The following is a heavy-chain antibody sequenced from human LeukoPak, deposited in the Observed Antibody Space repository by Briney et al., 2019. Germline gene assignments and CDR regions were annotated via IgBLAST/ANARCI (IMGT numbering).Heavy chain of an antibody. CDR3: ARDVALPSYYYGMDV. Sequence: PGGSLRLSCAASGFTFSSYAMHWVRQAPGKGLEWVAVISYDASNKYYADSVKGRFTISRDNSKNTLYLQMNSLRAEDTAVYYCARDVALPSYYYGMDVWGQGTTVTVSS. D-gene: IGHD5-12*01. CDR2: ISYDASNK. V-gene: IGHV3-30-3*01. CDR1: GFTFSSYA. J-gene: IGHJ6*02.